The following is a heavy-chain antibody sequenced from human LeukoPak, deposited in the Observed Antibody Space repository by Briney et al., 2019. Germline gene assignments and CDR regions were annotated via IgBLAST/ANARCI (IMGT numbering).Heavy chain of an antibody. CDR3: AKVNFGVIKRFHYAMDV. V-gene: IGHV3-30*04. CDR2: ISYDGSNA. CDR1: GFTFSSYA. Sequence: GGSLRLSCTASGFTFSSYAMHWVRQAPGKGLEWVAIISYDGSNAYYADSMKGRFTISRDNSKNTLYLQMNSLRAEDTAAYYCAKVNFGVIKRFHYAMDVWGQGTTVTVSS. D-gene: IGHD3-3*01. J-gene: IGHJ6*02.